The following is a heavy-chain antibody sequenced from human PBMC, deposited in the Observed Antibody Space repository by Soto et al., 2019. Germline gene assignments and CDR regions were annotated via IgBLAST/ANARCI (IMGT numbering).Heavy chain of an antibody. D-gene: IGHD6-19*01. CDR2: IYYSGST. CDR3: ARDEGVAVAGLGLDI. J-gene: IGHJ3*02. Sequence: SETLSLTCTVSGGSISSSSYYWGWIRQPPGKGLEWIGSIYYSGSTYYNPSLKSRVTISVDTSKNQFSLKLSSVTAADKAVYYCARDEGVAVAGLGLDIWGQGTMVTVSS. V-gene: IGHV4-39*07. CDR1: GGSISSSSYY.